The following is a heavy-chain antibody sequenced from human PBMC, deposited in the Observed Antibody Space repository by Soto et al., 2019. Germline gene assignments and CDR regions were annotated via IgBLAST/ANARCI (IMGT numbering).Heavy chain of an antibody. V-gene: IGHV1-46*01. Sequence: ASVKASCKASGCTFTSYYMHWVQQAPGQGLEWMGIINPSGGSTSYAQKFQGRVTMTRDTSTSTVYMELSSLRSEDTAVYYCARAFHLDYYDSSAPAFDIWGQGTMVTVSS. J-gene: IGHJ3*02. D-gene: IGHD3-22*01. CDR3: ARAFHLDYYDSSAPAFDI. CDR1: GCTFTSYY. CDR2: INPSGGST.